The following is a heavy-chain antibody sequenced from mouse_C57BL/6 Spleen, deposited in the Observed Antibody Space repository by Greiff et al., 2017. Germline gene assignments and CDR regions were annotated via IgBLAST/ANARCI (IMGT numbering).Heavy chain of an antibody. CDR2: INPSTGGT. Sequence: VQLKQSGPELVKPGASVKISCKASGYSFTGYYMNWVKQSPEKSLEWIGEINPSTGGTTYNQKFKAKATLTVDKSSSTAYMQLKSLTSEDSAVYYCARSRALWYFDVWGTGTTVTVSS. CDR1: GYSFTGYY. J-gene: IGHJ1*03. V-gene: IGHV1-42*01. CDR3: ARSRALWYFDV. D-gene: IGHD3-3*01.